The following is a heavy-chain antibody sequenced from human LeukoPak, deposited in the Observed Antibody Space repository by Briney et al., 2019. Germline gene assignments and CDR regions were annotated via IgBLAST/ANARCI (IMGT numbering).Heavy chain of an antibody. CDR3: VIDRDSSGWYTFYY. CDR2: FSSSSIYI. D-gene: IGHD6-19*01. V-gene: IGHV3-21*01. CDR1: GFTLSNFG. J-gene: IGHJ4*02. Sequence: GGSLRLFCTACGFTLSNFGIKCVRQAPGKAPEWVSSFSSSSIYISYADSVKGRFTISRDNAKNSMDLQLNSLSPEDSAVLYCVIDRDSSGWYTFYYGGQGCLVTVSS.